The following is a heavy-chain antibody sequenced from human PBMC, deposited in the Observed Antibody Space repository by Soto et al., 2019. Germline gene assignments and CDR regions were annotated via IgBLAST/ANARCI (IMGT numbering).Heavy chain of an antibody. V-gene: IGHV1-18*01. D-gene: IGHD6-19*01. J-gene: IGHJ5*02. CDR3: ARDSVAGSLSWSGP. CDR2: ISAYNGNT. Sequence: ASVKVSCKASGYTFTSYGISWVRQAPGQGLEWMGWISAYNGNTNYAQKLQGRDTMTTDTSTSTAYMELRSLRSDDTAVYYCARDSVAGSLSWSGPWGQGTLVTVSS. CDR1: GYTFTSYG.